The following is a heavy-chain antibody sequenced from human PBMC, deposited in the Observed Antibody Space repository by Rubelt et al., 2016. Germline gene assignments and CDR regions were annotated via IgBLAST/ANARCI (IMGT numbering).Heavy chain of an antibody. CDR2: IVYTGST. V-gene: IGHV4-59*08. CDR3: ARHRNGDYPY. CDR1: GGSISPYY. J-gene: IGHJ4*02. D-gene: IGHD4-17*01. Sequence: QVQLQESGPGLVKPSETLSLTCTVSGGSISPYYWTWIRPPRGKGLEWIGYIVYTGSTNYNPSLKIRVTISIDTSKNQFSLKLSSVTAADTAVDYCARHRNGDYPYWGQGTLVTVSS.